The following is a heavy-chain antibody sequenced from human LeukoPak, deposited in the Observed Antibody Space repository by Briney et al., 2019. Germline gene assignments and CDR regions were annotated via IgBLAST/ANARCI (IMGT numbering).Heavy chain of an antibody. J-gene: IGHJ6*02. CDR1: GFIFNNAW. Sequence: GGSLRLSCAASGFIFNNAWMSWVRQAPGKGLEWVGRIKSKGDGGTTDYAAPVKGRFTISRDDSKNMLYVQMNSLTTEDTAVYFCSSPRDFGSASYYYGMDVWGQGTTVTVSS. CDR2: IKSKGDGGTT. D-gene: IGHD3-3*01. CDR3: SSPRDFGSASYYYGMDV. V-gene: IGHV3-15*01.